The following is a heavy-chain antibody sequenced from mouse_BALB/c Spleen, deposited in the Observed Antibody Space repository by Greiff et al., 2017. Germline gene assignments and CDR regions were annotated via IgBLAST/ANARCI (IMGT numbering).Heavy chain of an antibody. J-gene: IGHJ3*01. CDR2: ISSGGSYT. CDR3: ASGGRGFAY. D-gene: IGHD3-3*01. V-gene: IGHV5-9-4*01. CDR1: GFTFSSYA. Sequence: DVKLVESGGGLVKPGGSPKLSCAASGFTFSSYAMSWVRQSPEKRLEWVAEISSGGSYTYYPDTVTGRFTISRDNAKNTLYLEMSSLRSEDTAMYYYASGGRGFAYWGQGTLVTVSA.